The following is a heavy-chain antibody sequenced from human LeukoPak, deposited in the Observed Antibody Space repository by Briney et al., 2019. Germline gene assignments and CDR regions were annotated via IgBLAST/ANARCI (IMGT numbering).Heavy chain of an antibody. D-gene: IGHD6-19*01. Sequence: PGGSLRLSCAASGLTFSSYSMNWVCQAPGKGLEWVSSISSSSSYIYYADSVKGRFTISRDNAKNSLYLQMNSLRAEDTAVYYCARGFSSGFSDYWGQGTLVTVSS. CDR2: ISSSSSYI. CDR3: ARGFSSGFSDY. CDR1: GLTFSSYS. J-gene: IGHJ4*02. V-gene: IGHV3-21*01.